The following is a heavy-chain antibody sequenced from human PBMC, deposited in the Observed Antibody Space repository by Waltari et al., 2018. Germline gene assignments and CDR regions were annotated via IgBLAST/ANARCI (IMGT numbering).Heavy chain of an antibody. CDR3: ARDGYNWNYGY. CDR2: IKQDGSEK. V-gene: IGHV3-7*01. Sequence: EVQLVESGGGLVQPGGSLRLSCAASGFTFSSYWMSWVRQAPGKGLEGVANIKQDGSEKYYVDSVKGRFTLSRDNAKNALYLQMNSLRAEDTAVYYCARDGYNWNYGYWGQGTLVTVSS. D-gene: IGHD1-7*01. CDR1: GFTFSSYW. J-gene: IGHJ4*02.